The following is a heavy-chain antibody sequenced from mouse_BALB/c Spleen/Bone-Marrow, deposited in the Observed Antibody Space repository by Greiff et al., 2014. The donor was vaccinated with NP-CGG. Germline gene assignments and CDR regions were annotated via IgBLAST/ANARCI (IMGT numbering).Heavy chain of an antibody. CDR1: GFPLTSYG. J-gene: IGHJ4*01. CDR2: IWAGGST. Sequence: VKLVESGPGLVAPSQSLSITCTVSGFPLTSYGVHWVRQPPGKGLEWLGVIWAGGSTNYNSALMSRLSISKDNSKSQVFLKMSSLQADDTAIYYRARGPRRNGYAMDYWGQGTSVTVSS. CDR3: ARGPRRNGYAMDY. V-gene: IGHV2-9*02.